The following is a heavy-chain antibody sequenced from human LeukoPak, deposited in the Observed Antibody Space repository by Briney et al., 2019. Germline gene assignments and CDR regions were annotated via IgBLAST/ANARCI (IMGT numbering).Heavy chain of an antibody. CDR2: INGSGGRT. Sequence: PGGSLRLSCAASGFTFSNYAMSWVRQAPGKGLEWVSDINGSGGRTYYADSVEGRFTISRDNSKNTLYLQMNSLRAEDTAVYYCAKNRGLPLWGQGTLVTVSS. CDR3: AKNRGLPL. CDR1: GFTFSNYA. V-gene: IGHV3-23*01. J-gene: IGHJ4*02.